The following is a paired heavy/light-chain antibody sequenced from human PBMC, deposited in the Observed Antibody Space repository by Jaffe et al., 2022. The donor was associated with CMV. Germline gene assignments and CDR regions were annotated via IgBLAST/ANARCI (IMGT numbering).Light chain of an antibody. CDR2: WAS. CDR3: QQYYSTPLWT. CDR1: QSVLYSSNNKNY. J-gene: IGKJ1*01. Sequence: DIVMTQSPDSLAVSLGERATINCKSSQSVLYSSNNKNYLAWYQQKPGQPPKLLIYWASTRESGVPDRFSGSGSGTDFTLTISSLQAEDVAVYYCQQYYSTPLWTFGQGTKVEIK. V-gene: IGKV4-1*01.
Heavy chain of an antibody. V-gene: IGHV3-21*01. CDR2: ISSSSSYI. CDR1: GFTFSSYS. J-gene: IGHJ4*02. Sequence: EVQLVESGGGLVKPGGSLRLSCAASGFTFSSYSMNWVRQAPGKGLEWVSSISSSSSYIYYADSVKGRFTISRDNAKNSLYLQMNSLRAEDTAVYYCARPGAGRYDSSGYWVDYWGQGTLVTVSS. CDR3: ARPGAGRYDSSGYWVDY. D-gene: IGHD3-22*01.